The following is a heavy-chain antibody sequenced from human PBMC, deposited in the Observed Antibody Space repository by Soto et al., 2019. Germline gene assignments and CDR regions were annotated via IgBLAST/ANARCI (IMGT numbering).Heavy chain of an antibody. V-gene: IGHV4-59*01. J-gene: IGHJ5*02. CDR2: ISYSGSA. CDR1: GGSIRNYY. CDR3: GRGGQMTTVTTGYFDP. Sequence: SETLSLTCSVSGGSIRNYYWSWIRQPPGKGLEWIGYISYSGSANYRSSLKSRVTISVDTSKNQFSLRLTSVTAADTAVYFCGRGGQMTTVTTGYFDPWGQGTLVTVSS. D-gene: IGHD4-4*01.